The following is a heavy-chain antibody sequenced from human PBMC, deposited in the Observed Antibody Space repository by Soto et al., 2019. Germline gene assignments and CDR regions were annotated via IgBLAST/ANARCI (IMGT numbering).Heavy chain of an antibody. J-gene: IGHJ4*02. V-gene: IGHV4-34*01. CDR1: GGSFSGYY. CDR2: INHSGST. CDR3: ARGPFSRITMVRGKVDY. Sequence: QVQLQQWGAGLLKPSETLSLTCAVYGGSFSGYYWSWIRQPPGKGLEWIGEINHSGSTNYNPSLKSRVTISVDTSKNQFSLKLSSVTAADTAVYYCARGPFSRITMVRGKVDYWGQGTLVTVSS. D-gene: IGHD3-10*01.